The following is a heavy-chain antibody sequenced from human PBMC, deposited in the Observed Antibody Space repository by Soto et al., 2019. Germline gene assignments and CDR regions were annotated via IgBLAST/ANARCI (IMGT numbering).Heavy chain of an antibody. D-gene: IGHD3-10*01. CDR2: IYHSGST. V-gene: IGHV4-4*02. J-gene: IGHJ6*02. CDR3: ARTMVRGVIAYYGMDV. Sequence: PSETLSLTCAVSGGSISSSNWWSWVRQPPGKGLEWIGEIYHSGSTNYNPSLKSRVTISVDKSKNQFSLKLSSVTAADTAVYYCARTMVRGVIAYYGMDVWGQGTTVTVS. CDR1: GGSISSSNW.